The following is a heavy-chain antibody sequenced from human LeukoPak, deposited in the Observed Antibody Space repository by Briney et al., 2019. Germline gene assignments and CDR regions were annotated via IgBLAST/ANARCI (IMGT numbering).Heavy chain of an antibody. Sequence: SVKVSCKAAGGTFSSYAISGVRQAPGQGREGMGGIIPFFGTANYAQKFQGRVTITTDEPTSTAYMGPSSLRSEDTAVYYCARVPPYYYDSSGYYSAFDIWGQGTMVTVSS. CDR3: ARVPPYYYDSSGYYSAFDI. CDR2: IIPFFGTA. V-gene: IGHV1-69*05. D-gene: IGHD3-22*01. J-gene: IGHJ3*02. CDR1: GGTFSSYA.